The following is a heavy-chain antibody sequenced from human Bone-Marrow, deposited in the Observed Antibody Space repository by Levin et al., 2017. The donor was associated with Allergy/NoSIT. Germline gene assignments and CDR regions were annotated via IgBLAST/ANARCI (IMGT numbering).Heavy chain of an antibody. CDR2: IYLDDDK. J-gene: IGHJ4*02. V-gene: IGHV2-5*02. D-gene: IGHD5-24*01. CDR3: AHSIERLFDS. CDR1: GFSLSTSGVA. Sequence: SGPTLVKPTQTLTLTCTFSGFSLSTSGVAVGWIRQPPGEALEWLALIYLDDDKLYSPSLKRRLAISTDTSKNQVVLTITNMDPVDTATYYCAHSIERLFDSWGQGTLVTVSS.